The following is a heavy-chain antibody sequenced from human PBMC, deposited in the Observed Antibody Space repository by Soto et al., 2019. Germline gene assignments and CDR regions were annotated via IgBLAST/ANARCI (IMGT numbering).Heavy chain of an antibody. D-gene: IGHD3-3*01. CDR1: GGSISSSSYY. V-gene: IGHV4-39*01. CDR3: ASTTEPVWSGYSHDY. J-gene: IGHJ4*02. Sequence: SETLSLTCTVSGGSISSSSYYWGWIRQPPGKGLEWIGSNYYSGSTYYNPSLKSRVTISVDTSKNQFSLKLSSVTAADTAVYYCASTTEPVWSGYSHDYWGQGTLVTVSS. CDR2: NYYSGST.